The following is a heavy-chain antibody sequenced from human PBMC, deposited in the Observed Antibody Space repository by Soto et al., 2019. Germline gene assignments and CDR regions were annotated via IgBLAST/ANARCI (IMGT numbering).Heavy chain of an antibody. CDR2: INPSGGST. Sequence: ASVKVSCKASGYTFTSYYMHWVRQAPGQGLEWMGIINPSGGSTSYAQKFQGRVTMTRDTSTSTVYMELSSLRSEDTAVYYCARPNYDILTGYYPAGVYYYYYGMDVWGQGTTVPVSS. V-gene: IGHV1-46*01. J-gene: IGHJ6*02. D-gene: IGHD3-9*01. CDR3: ARPNYDILTGYYPAGVYYYYYGMDV. CDR1: GYTFTSYY.